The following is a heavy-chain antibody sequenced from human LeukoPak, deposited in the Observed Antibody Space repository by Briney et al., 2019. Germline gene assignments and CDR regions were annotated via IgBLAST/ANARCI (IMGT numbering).Heavy chain of an antibody. CDR2: IYYSGST. J-gene: IGHJ3*02. Sequence: SETLSLTCTVSGGSISSYYWSWIRQPPGKGLEWIGYIYYSGSTNYNPSLKSRVTISVDTSKNQFSLKLSSVTAADTAVYYCARDDLFGAFDIWGQGTMVTVSS. CDR1: GGSISSYY. D-gene: IGHD3-10*02. CDR3: ARDDLFGAFDI. V-gene: IGHV4-59*01.